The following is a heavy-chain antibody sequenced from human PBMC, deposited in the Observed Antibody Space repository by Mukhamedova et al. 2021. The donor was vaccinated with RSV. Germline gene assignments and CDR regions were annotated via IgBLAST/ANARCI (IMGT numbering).Heavy chain of an antibody. J-gene: IGHJ4*02. Sequence: EWVSCIDGVGGGIHYADSVKGRFTISRDNSENKLFLQMNSLRVEDTAIYYCAKDFIVGDSRYCFDYWGQGVQVTVSS. V-gene: IGHV3-23*01. CDR3: AKDFIVGDSRYCFDY. D-gene: IGHD2-15*01. CDR2: IDGVGGGI.